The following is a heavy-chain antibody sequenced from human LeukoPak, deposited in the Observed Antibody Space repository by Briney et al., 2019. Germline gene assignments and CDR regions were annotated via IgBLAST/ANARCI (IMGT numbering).Heavy chain of an antibody. V-gene: IGHV3-74*03. Sequence: GGSLRLSCAASGFSVGRIWMHWVRQAPGKGLVWVSRDEGDDSTTTYADSVKGRFIVSRDNAKNSLYLQMNSLRAEDTAFYYCAREGYCSTTSCAYAMDVWGQGTTVSVSS. CDR2: DEGDDSTT. CDR3: AREGYCSTTSCAYAMDV. J-gene: IGHJ6*02. CDR1: GFSVGRIW. D-gene: IGHD2-2*01.